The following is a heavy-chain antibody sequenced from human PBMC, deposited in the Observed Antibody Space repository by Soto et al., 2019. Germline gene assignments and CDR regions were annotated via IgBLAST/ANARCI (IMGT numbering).Heavy chain of an antibody. CDR3: ASVGLDIVVVPAAMARDNWFDP. CDR1: GYTLTDLS. Sequence: ASVKVSCKVSGYTLTDLSMHWVRQAPGKGLEWMGGFDPEDGETIYAQKFQGRVTMTEDTSTDTAYMELSSLRSEDTAVYYCASVGLDIVVVPAAMARDNWFDPWGEGTLVTVSS. V-gene: IGHV1-24*01. CDR2: FDPEDGET. J-gene: IGHJ5*02. D-gene: IGHD2-2*03.